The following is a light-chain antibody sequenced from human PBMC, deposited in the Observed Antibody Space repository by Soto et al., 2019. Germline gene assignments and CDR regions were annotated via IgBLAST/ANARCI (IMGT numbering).Light chain of an antibody. CDR3: QQSSSSPPIT. CDR1: QNIDNY. Sequence: DFQLTQSPSSLSASLGDRVTISCRASQNIDNYLHWYQQKSGKAPEALIYAASSLRDGVSSRFSGSGYGTEFTLTINNLQPEDFATYYCQQSSSSPPITFGQGTRLDI. J-gene: IGKJ5*01. CDR2: AAS. V-gene: IGKV1-39*01.